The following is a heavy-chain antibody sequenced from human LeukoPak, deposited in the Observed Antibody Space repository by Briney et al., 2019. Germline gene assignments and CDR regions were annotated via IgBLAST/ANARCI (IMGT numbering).Heavy chain of an antibody. D-gene: IGHD3-3*01. CDR3: AKDSNFWSGYPFDAFDV. CDR1: GFTFSNCA. J-gene: IGHJ3*01. CDR2: ISGVSDNK. V-gene: IGHV3-23*01. Sequence: GGSLRLSCAASGFTFSNCAMSRVRQAPGKGLEWVSTISGVSDNKYHADSIKGRFTMSRANSKDTVYLQMNSLRAEDPALYYCAKDSNFWSGYPFDAFDVWGRGTMVTVSS.